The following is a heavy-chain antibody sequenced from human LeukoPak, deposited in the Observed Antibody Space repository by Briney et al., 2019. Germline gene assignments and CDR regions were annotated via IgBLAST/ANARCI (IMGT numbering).Heavy chain of an antibody. CDR2: IYYSGST. Sequence: SETLSLTCTVSGGSISSYYWSWIRQPPGKGLEWIGYIYYSGSTNYNPSLKSRVTISVDTSKNQFSPKLSSVTAADTAVYYCARAVPVVTAIYYFDYWGQGTLVTVSS. CDR3: ARAVPVVTAIYYFDY. J-gene: IGHJ4*02. V-gene: IGHV4-59*08. CDR1: GGSISSYY. D-gene: IGHD2-21*02.